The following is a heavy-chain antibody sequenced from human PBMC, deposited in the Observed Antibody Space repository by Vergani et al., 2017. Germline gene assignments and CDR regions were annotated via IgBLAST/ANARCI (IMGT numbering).Heavy chain of an antibody. D-gene: IGHD5-12*01. J-gene: IGHJ6*02. CDR1: GFSFSSHA. Sequence: VQLAESGGGRVQPGRSLRLSCAASGFSFSSHAIHWVRQAPGKGLEWVSGISGSGGSTYYAGSVKGRFTISRDSSKNTLYLQMNSLSAGDTAVYYCAKANPRNSGYDYLYYYHAMDVWGQGTTVTVSS. V-gene: IGHV3-23*04. CDR2: ISGSGGST. CDR3: AKANPRNSGYDYLYYYHAMDV.